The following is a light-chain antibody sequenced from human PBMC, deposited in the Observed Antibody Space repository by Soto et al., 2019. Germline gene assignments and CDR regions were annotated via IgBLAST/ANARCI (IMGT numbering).Light chain of an antibody. Sequence: DIQMTQSPSSLSASVGDRVTITCRASQGIYNYLAWYQQKPGKVPKLLIYAASTLQSGVPPRFSGSGSGTDFTLTISSLQPEDVATYYCQNSHSASLTFGGGTTVEIK. CDR1: QGIYNY. J-gene: IGKJ4*01. V-gene: IGKV1-27*01. CDR3: QNSHSASLT. CDR2: AAS.